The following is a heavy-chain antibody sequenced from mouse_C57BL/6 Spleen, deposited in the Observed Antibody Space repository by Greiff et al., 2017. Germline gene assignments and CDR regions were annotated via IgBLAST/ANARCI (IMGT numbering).Heavy chain of an antibody. Sequence: VQLMESGAELVRPGASVTLSCKASGYTFTDYEMHWVKQTPVHGLEWIGAIDPETGGTAYNQKFKGKAILTADKSSSTAYMELRSLTSEDSAVYYCTRGPLFTTLENDFDYWGQGTTLTVSS. CDR3: TRGPLFTTLENDFDY. CDR1: GYTFTDYE. D-gene: IGHD1-1*01. V-gene: IGHV1-15*01. J-gene: IGHJ2*01. CDR2: IDPETGGT.